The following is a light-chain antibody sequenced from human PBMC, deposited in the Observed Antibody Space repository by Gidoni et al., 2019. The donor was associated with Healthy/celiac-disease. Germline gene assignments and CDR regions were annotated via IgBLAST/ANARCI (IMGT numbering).Light chain of an antibody. CDR2: AAS. CDR1: QGISSY. CDR3: QQLNSYPFT. Sequence: DIQLTQSPSFLSASVGDRVTITCRASQGISSYLAWYQQKPGKAPKLLSYAASTLQSGVPSRFSGSGSGTEFTLTSSSLQPEDFATYYCQQLNSYPFTFXGXTKVEIK. J-gene: IGKJ4*01. V-gene: IGKV1-9*01.